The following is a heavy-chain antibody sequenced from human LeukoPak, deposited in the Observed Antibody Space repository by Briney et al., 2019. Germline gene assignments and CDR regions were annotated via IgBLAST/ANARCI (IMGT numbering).Heavy chain of an antibody. CDR1: GFTFSSYG. Sequence: GRSLRLSCAASGFTFSSYGMHWVRQAPGKGLEWVAVIWYDGSNKYYADSVKGRFTISRDNSKNTLYLQMNSLRAEDTAVYYCARVWFGELFDAFDIWGQGTMVTVSS. CDR3: ARVWFGELFDAFDI. D-gene: IGHD3-10*01. J-gene: IGHJ3*02. V-gene: IGHV3-33*01. CDR2: IWYDGSNK.